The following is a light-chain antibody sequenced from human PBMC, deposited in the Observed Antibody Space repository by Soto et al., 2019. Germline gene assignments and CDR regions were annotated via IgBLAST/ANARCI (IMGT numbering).Light chain of an antibody. CDR1: QSVGDY. CDR3: QQRGNRYT. J-gene: IGKJ2*01. Sequence: EIVLTQSPATLSLSLGERATLSCRASQSVGDYLAWYQQQPGQPPRLLISDASNRAAGIPARFSGSGSGTDFTLTISSLEPEDFAVYYCQQRGNRYTFGQGTKLEIK. V-gene: IGKV3-11*01. CDR2: DAS.